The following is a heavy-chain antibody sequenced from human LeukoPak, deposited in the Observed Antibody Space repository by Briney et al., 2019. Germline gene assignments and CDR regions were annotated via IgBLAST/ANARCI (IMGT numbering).Heavy chain of an antibody. CDR2: IKQDGSEK. D-gene: IGHD2-15*01. V-gene: IGHV3-7*01. J-gene: IGHJ3*02. CDR1: GFTFSSYW. Sequence: PGGSLRLSCAASGFTFSSYWMSWVRQAPGKGLEWVANIKQDGSEKYYVDSVKGRFTISRDNAKNSLYLQMNSLRAEDTAVYYCARDLGRYCSGGSCYFDAFDIWGQGTMVTVSS. CDR3: ARDLGRYCSGGSCYFDAFDI.